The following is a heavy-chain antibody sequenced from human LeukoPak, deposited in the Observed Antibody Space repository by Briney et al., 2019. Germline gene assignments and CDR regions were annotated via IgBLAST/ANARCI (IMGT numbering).Heavy chain of an antibody. Sequence: AGGSLRLSCAASGFTFSSYAMHWVRQAPGKGLEWVAVISYDGSNKYYADSVKGRFTISRDNSKNTLYLQMNSLRAEDTAVYYCARDFRSGGSPDPGYWGQGTLVTVSS. CDR1: GFTFSSYA. J-gene: IGHJ4*02. V-gene: IGHV3-30*04. D-gene: IGHD1-26*01. CDR3: ARDFRSGGSPDPGY. CDR2: ISYDGSNK.